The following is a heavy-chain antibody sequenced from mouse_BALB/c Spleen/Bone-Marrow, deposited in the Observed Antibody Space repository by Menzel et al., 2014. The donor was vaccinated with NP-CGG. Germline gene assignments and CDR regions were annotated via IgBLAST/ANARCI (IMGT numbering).Heavy chain of an antibody. CDR1: GYTFSSYW. CDR3: ARPLYDGYYP. D-gene: IGHD2-3*01. CDR2: ILPGSGST. V-gene: IGHV1-9*01. J-gene: IGHJ2*01. Sequence: QVQLQQPGAELMKPGASVKISCKATGYTFSSYWIEWVKQRPGHGLEWIGEILPGSGSTNYNEKFKGKATFTADTSSNTAYMQLSSLTSEDSAAYYCARPLYDGYYPWGQGTTLTVSS.